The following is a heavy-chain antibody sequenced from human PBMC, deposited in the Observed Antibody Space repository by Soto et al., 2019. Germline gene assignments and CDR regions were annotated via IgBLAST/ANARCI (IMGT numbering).Heavy chain of an antibody. CDR2: ISSSSSTI. CDR3: ARGSSLGQRN. V-gene: IGHV3-48*01. Sequence: GGSLRLSCAASGFTFSSYSMNWVRQAPGKGLEWVSYISSSSSTIYYADSVKGRFTISRDNAKNSLYLQMNSLRAEDTAVYYCARGSSLGQRNWGQGTLVTVSS. CDR1: GFTFSSYS. D-gene: IGHD7-27*01. J-gene: IGHJ4*02.